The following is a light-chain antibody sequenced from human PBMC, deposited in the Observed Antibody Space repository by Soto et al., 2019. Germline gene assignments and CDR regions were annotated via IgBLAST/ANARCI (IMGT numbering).Light chain of an antibody. V-gene: IGKV1-12*01. J-gene: IGKJ1*01. CDR2: YVS. CDR1: QSLSSG. Sequence: DIQMTQSPSSVSASVGDRVTITCRASQSLSSGLAWYQQKPGRAPKSLIYYVSRLQSGVPPRFSGSRSGTDFTLTISSLQPEDFATYYCQQGDSFPRTFGQGTKVDIK. CDR3: QQGDSFPRT.